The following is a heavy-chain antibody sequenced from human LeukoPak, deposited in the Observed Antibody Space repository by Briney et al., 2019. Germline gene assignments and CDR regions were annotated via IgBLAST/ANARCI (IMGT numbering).Heavy chain of an antibody. J-gene: IGHJ4*02. D-gene: IGHD5-12*01. CDR3: ARGRRGGYESRVRGVALEYYFDY. CDR2: INHSGST. V-gene: IGHV4-34*01. Sequence: SETLSLTCAVYGGSFSGYYWSWIRQPPGKGLEWIGEINHSGSTNYNPSRKSRVTISVDTSKNQFSLKLSSVTAADTAVYYCARGRRGGYESRVRGVALEYYFDYWGQGTLVTVSS. CDR1: GGSFSGYY.